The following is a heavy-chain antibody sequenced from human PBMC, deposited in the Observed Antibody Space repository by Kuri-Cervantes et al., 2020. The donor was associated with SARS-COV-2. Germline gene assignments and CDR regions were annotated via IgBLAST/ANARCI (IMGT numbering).Heavy chain of an antibody. Sequence: GSLRLSCALYYGTLTGYQWSWIRQPPRKGLEWIGGINHRGDTYYNPSLEGRVTISRDTSENQFSLKLNSVTAADTALYYCARGRADLWPYYYYYYMDVWGKGTTVTVSS. J-gene: IGHJ6*03. CDR3: ARGRADLWPYYYYYYMDV. D-gene: IGHD3-10*01. CDR2: INHRGDT. CDR1: YGTLTGYQ. V-gene: IGHV4-34*01.